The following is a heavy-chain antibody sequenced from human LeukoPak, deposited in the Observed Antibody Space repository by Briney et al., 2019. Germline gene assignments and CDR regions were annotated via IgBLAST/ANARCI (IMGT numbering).Heavy chain of an antibody. Sequence: GRSLRLSCAASGLTFDDHAMHWVRQTPGKGLEWVSGISWNGGSIDYADSVRGRFTISRDNAKNSLYLQMNSLRAEDTALYYCAKDIGVARTWASDYWGQGTLVTVSS. CDR1: GLTFDDHA. CDR3: AKDIGVARTWASDY. CDR2: ISWNGGSI. D-gene: IGHD5-12*01. V-gene: IGHV3-9*01. J-gene: IGHJ4*02.